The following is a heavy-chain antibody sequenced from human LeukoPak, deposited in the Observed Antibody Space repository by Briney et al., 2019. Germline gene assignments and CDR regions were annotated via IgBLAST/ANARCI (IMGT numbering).Heavy chain of an antibody. V-gene: IGHV4-59*08. CDR2: IYYSGST. Sequence: PSETLSLTCTVSGGSISSYYWSLIRQPPGKGLEWIGYIYYSGSTNYNPSLKSRVTISVDTSKNQFSLKLSSVTAADTAVYYCASTGSPYYYSMDVWGQGTTVTVSS. CDR3: ASTGSPYYYSMDV. J-gene: IGHJ6*02. CDR1: GGSISSYY.